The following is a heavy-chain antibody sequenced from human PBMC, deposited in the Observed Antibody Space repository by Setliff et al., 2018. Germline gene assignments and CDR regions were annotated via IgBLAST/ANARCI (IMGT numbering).Heavy chain of an antibody. Sequence: ASVKVSCKASGYTFSTYGIAWVRQAPGQGLEWMGWISPYNGDADYAQKFQGRVTLTTDTSTGTAYMELRALSSDDTAIYYCTRGRGPRVVVAVPLDFWGQGTLVTVSS. CDR3: TRGRGPRVVVAVPLDF. CDR2: ISPYNGDA. D-gene: IGHD2-15*01. V-gene: IGHV1-18*01. J-gene: IGHJ4*02. CDR1: GYTFSTYG.